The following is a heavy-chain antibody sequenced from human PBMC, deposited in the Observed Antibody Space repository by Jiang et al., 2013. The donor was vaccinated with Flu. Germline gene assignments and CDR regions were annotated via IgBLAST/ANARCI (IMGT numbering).Heavy chain of an antibody. J-gene: IGHJ6*02. V-gene: IGHV3-7*01. CDR2: IKQDGSEK. Sequence: VANIKQDGSEKYYVDSVKGRFTISRDNAKNSLYLQMNSLRAEDTAVYYCARDSYDFWSGYYRSSYYYYGMDVWGQGTTVTVSS. CDR3: ARDSYDFWSGYYRSSYYYYGMDV. D-gene: IGHD3-3*01.